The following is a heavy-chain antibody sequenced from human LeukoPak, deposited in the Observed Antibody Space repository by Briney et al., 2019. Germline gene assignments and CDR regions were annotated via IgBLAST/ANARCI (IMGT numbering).Heavy chain of an antibody. CDR1: GYTSTASN. J-gene: IGHJ4*02. CDR3: ARDGGYSGYAPFTVAVPLY. V-gene: IGHV1-2*02. D-gene: IGHD5-12*01. Sequence: GASVKDSCKAPGYTSTASNIHWGRQTPEQGVEWMGWINPNSGGTNYAKKFQGRVTMTRDTSISTAYMELSRLRSDDTAVYYCARDGGYSGYAPFTVAVPLYWGQGTLVTVSS. CDR2: INPNSGGT.